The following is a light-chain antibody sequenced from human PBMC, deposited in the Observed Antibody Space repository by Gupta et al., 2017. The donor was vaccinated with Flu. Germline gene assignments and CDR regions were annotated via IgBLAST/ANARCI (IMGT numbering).Light chain of an antibody. CDR1: QSVSSY. J-gene: IGKJ4*01. Sequence: ATLSLSPGERATLSCRASQSVSSYLAWYQQKPGQAPRLLSYDASNRATGIPARFSGSGSGTDFTLTISSLEPEDFAVYYCQQRSNWPPLTFGGGTKVEIK. CDR2: DAS. CDR3: QQRSNWPPLT. V-gene: IGKV3-11*01.